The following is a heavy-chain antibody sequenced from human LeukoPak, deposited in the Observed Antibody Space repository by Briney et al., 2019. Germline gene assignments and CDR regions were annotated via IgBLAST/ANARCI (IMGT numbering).Heavy chain of an antibody. D-gene: IGHD6-13*01. CDR1: GFTFDDYG. CDR2: INWNSASV. Sequence: GRSLRLSCEASGFTFDDYGMHWVRHAPGKGLEWVSTINWNSASVGYVDSVKGRFTISRDNAKKTLYLQMNSLRPEDTALYYCAKDYGYSSSWYDYWGQGTLVTVSS. CDR3: AKDYGYSSSWYDY. J-gene: IGHJ4*02. V-gene: IGHV3-9*01.